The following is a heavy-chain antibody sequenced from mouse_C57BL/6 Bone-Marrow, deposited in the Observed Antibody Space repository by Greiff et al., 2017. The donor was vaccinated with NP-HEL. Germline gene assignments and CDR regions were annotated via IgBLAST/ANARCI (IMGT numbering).Heavy chain of an antibody. V-gene: IGHV1-64*01. CDR3: ARFKMAFVSKGSFAY. Sequence: QVQLQQPGAELVKPGASVKLSCKASGYTFTSYWMHWVKQRPGQGLEWIGMIHPRCGSNNYNEKFKSKATLTVDKSSSTAYMQLSSLTSEDSAVYYCARFKMAFVSKGSFAYWGQGTLVTVSA. CDR1: GYTFTSYW. D-gene: IGHD2-5*01. CDR2: IHPRCGSN. J-gene: IGHJ3*01.